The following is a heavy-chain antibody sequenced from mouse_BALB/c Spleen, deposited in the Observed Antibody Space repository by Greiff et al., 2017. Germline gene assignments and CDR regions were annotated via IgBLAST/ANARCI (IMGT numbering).Heavy chain of an antibody. Sequence: VQGVESGPGLVAPSQSMSITCTVSGFSLTGYGVNWVRQPPGKGLEWLGMIWGDGSTDYNSALKSRLSISKDNSKSQVFLKMNSLQTDDTARYYCARVRYDGGMDYWGQGTSVTVSS. CDR2: IWGDGST. CDR1: GFSLTGYG. D-gene: IGHD2-14*01. J-gene: IGHJ4*01. V-gene: IGHV2-6-7*01. CDR3: ARVRYDGGMDY.